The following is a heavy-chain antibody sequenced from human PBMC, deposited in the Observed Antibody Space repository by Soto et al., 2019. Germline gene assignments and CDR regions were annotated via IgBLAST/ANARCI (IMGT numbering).Heavy chain of an antibody. V-gene: IGHV4-34*01. CDR3: ARADSSSWYPGY. J-gene: IGHJ4*02. D-gene: IGHD6-13*01. CDR2: INHSGST. CDR1: GGSFSGYY. Sequence: XETLSLTCAVYGGSFSGYYWSWIRQPPGKGLEWIGEINHSGSTNYNPSLKSRVTISVDTSKNQFSLKLSSVTAADTAVYYCARADSSSWYPGYWGQGTLVTVSS.